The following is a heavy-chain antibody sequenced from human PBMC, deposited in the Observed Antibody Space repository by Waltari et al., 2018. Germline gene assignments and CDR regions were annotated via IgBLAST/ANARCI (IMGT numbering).Heavy chain of an antibody. Sequence: QVTLRESGPALAKPTQTLTLTCTFSGFSLSTSGMCVSWIRQPPGKALEWLARIDWDDDKYYSTSLKTRLTISKDTTKTQVVVTITNMDPVDTATYYCGSVSYGLSDYWGQGTLVTVSS. J-gene: IGHJ4*02. CDR2: IDWDDDK. CDR1: GFSLSTSGMC. V-gene: IGHV2-70*15. CDR3: GSVSYGLSDY. D-gene: IGHD3-10*01.